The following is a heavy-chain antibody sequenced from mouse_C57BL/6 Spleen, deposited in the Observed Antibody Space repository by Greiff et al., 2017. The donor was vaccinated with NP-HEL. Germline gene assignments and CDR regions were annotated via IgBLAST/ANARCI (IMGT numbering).Heavy chain of an antibody. D-gene: IGHD1-1*01. J-gene: IGHJ3*01. Sequence: EVKLIESGPGLVHPSQSLSLTCSVTGYSITSGYYWNWIRPPPGNQLEWMGYISYDGSNNYNPALQERISITRDNSKNQVFLKLNCVTTEDTATYYCARGRGTTVVDPAGFADWGQGTLVTVSA. CDR2: ISYDGSN. CDR3: ARGRGTTVVDPAGFAD. V-gene: IGHV3-6*01. CDR1: GYSITSGYY.